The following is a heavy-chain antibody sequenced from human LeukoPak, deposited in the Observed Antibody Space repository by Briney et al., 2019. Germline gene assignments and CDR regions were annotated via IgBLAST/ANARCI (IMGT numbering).Heavy chain of an antibody. CDR2: ISWDGGST. J-gene: IGHJ4*02. Sequence: PGGSLRLSCAASGFTFDDYTMYWVRQAPGKGLEWVSLISWDGGSTYYADSVKGRFTISRDNSKNSLYLQMNSLRTEDTALYYCAKDNGDSSGYNDYWGQGTLVTVSS. V-gene: IGHV3-43*01. CDR3: AKDNGDSSGYNDY. CDR1: GFTFDDYT. D-gene: IGHD3-22*01.